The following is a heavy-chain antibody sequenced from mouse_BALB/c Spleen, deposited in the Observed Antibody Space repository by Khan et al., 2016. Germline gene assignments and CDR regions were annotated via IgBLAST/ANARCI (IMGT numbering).Heavy chain of an antibody. CDR3: ARDDQDFDAWFAS. CDR1: GFSLTNSG. Sequence: QVQLKESGPGLVAPSQSLSITCTVSGFSLTNSGVHWVRQPPRKGLDWLGVIWAGGSTDYNSALMSRLSITRDTTQNQVFLKMNSLQTDYTAMYYCARDDQDFDAWFASWGQGTLVTVSA. V-gene: IGHV2-9*02. CDR2: IWAGGST. J-gene: IGHJ3*01.